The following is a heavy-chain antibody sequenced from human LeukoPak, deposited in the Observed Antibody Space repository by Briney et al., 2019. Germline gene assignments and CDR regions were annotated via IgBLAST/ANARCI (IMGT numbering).Heavy chain of an antibody. CDR3: ASKFWAAGRDY. Sequence: SGGSLRLSCAASGFTFSDYCMSWIRQAPGKGLEWVSYISSSGSTIYYADSVKGRFTISRDNAKNSLYLQMNSLRAEDTAVYYCASKFWAAGRDYWGQGTLVTVSS. CDR1: GFTFSDYC. D-gene: IGHD6-13*01. J-gene: IGHJ4*02. V-gene: IGHV3-11*04. CDR2: ISSSGSTI.